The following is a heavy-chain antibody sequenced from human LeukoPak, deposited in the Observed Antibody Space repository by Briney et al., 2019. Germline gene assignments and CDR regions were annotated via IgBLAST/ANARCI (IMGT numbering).Heavy chain of an antibody. V-gene: IGHV1-18*01. CDR1: GYTFTSYG. CDR3: ARDSLEVWFGESQPLDP. Sequence: ASVNVSCTASGYTFTSYGISWVRQAPGQGLEWMGWISAYNGNTIYAQKIQGRVIMTTDTSTSTAYMELRSLRSDDTAVYYCARDSLEVWFGESQPLDPWGQGTLVTVSS. D-gene: IGHD3-10*01. J-gene: IGHJ5*02. CDR2: ISAYNGNT.